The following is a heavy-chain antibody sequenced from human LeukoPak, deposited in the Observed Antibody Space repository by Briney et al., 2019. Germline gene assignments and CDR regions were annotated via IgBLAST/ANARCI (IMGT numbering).Heavy chain of an antibody. CDR2: IYWDDDK. J-gene: IGHJ4*02. CDR1: GFSLTTSGVG. V-gene: IGHV2-5*02. CDR3: AHRHAAAAGLPFDY. Sequence: SGPTLVKPTQTLTLTCTFSGFSLTTSGVGVGWIRQPPGKALECLALIYWDDDKRYSPSLKSRLTITKDTSKGQVVLTMTNMDPVDTATYYCAHRHAAAAGLPFDYWGQGTLVTVSS. D-gene: IGHD6-13*01.